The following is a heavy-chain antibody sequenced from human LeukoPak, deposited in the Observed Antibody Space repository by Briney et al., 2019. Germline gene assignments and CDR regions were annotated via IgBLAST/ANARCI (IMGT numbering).Heavy chain of an antibody. J-gene: IGHJ4*02. Sequence: GKSLRLSCAPSGFTFSSYGMHWVRQAPGKGLEWVAVIWYDGSKKYYADSVKGRFTISRDSSMNTLYLQMNSLRADDTAVYYCARDSGYGYNSFPTADYWGQGTLVTVSS. V-gene: IGHV3-33*01. CDR1: GFTFSSYG. D-gene: IGHD5-24*01. CDR2: IWYDGSKK. CDR3: ARDSGYGYNSFPTADY.